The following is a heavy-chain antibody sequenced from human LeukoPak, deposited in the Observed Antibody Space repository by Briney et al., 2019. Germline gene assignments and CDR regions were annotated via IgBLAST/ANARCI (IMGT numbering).Heavy chain of an antibody. D-gene: IGHD2-21*02. CDR2: IWYDGNNK. J-gene: IGHJ4*02. CDR3: AREVSYCGGDCYYYFDY. CDR1: GFTFSSYG. V-gene: IGHV3-33*01. Sequence: GGSLRLSCAASGFTFSSYGMHWVRQAPGKGLEWVAVIWYDGNNKYYADSVKGRFTISRDNSKNTLYLQMNSLRAEDTAVYYCAREVSYCGGDCYYYFDYWGQGTLVTVSS.